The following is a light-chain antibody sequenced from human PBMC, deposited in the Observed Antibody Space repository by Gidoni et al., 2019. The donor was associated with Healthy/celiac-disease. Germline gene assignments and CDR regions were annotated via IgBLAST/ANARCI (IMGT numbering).Light chain of an antibody. J-gene: IGLJ2*01. V-gene: IGLV3-25*03. CDR1: ALPKQY. CDR2: KDS. Sequence: SYELTQPPSVSVSPGQTARITCSGDALPKQYAYWYQQKPGQAPVLVLYKDSERPSGIPERFSGSSSGTTVTLTISGVQAEDEADYYCQSADSSGTVVVFGGGTKLTVL. CDR3: QSADSSGTVVV.